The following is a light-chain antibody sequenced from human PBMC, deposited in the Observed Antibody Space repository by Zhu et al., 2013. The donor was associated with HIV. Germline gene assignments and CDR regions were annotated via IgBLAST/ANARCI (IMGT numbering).Light chain of an antibody. CDR2: DAS. V-gene: IGKV3-11*01. J-gene: IGKJ4*01. CDR3: QQRSDWPLT. Sequence: DIVLTQSPGTLSLSPGERATLSCRASQSVGSTFLAWYQQKPGQAPRLLIYDASNRATGIPARFSGSGSGTNFTLTISSLEPEDFAVYYCQQRSDWPLTFGGGTKVEIK. CDR1: QSVGSTF.